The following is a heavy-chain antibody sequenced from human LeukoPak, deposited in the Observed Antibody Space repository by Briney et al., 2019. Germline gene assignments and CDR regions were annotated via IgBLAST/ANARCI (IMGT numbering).Heavy chain of an antibody. CDR2: IYSGGST. Sequence: GGSLRLSCAASGFTVSSNYMSWVRQAPGKGLEWVSVIYSGGSTYCADSVKGRFTISRDNSKNTLYLQMNSLRAEDTAVYYCAREEGGDYEIGYFDYWGQGTLVTVSS. J-gene: IGHJ4*02. CDR1: GFTVSSNY. V-gene: IGHV3-66*01. CDR3: AREEGGDYEIGYFDY. D-gene: IGHD4-17*01.